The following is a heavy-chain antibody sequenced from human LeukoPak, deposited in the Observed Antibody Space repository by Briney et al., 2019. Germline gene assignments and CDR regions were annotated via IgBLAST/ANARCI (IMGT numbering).Heavy chain of an antibody. CDR1: GGSISSGDYY. J-gene: IGHJ5*02. CDR3: ARDRLYCGGDCYSQTWFDP. Sequence: SETLSLTCTVSGGSISSGDYYWSWIRQPPGKGLEWIGYIYYSGRTYYNPSLKSRVTISVDTSKNQFSLKLSSVTAADTAVYYCARDRLYCGGDCYSQTWFDPWGQGTLVTVSS. D-gene: IGHD2-21*02. CDR2: IYYSGRT. V-gene: IGHV4-30-4*01.